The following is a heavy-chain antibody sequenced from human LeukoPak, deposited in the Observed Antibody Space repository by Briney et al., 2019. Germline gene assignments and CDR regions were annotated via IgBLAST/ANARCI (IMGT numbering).Heavy chain of an antibody. Sequence: SETLSLTCTVSGVSISSFYWTWIRQPAGKGLEWIGRMFASGSTIYNPSLPSRVTMSVDASKNHIYLSLSSVTAADTAVYYCARGFQYSSSWYGGFDPWGQGILVTVSS. CDR3: ARGFQYSSSWYGGFDP. CDR2: MFASGST. V-gene: IGHV4-4*07. CDR1: GVSISSFY. J-gene: IGHJ5*02. D-gene: IGHD6-13*01.